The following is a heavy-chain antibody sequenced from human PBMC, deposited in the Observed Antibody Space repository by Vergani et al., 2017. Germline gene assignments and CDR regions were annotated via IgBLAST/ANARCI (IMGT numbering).Heavy chain of an antibody. V-gene: IGHV3-23*01. CDR1: GFTFTAHG. CDR2: ISGQNFRT. Sequence: EVQLLESGGGSAQPGESLRLSCVASGFTFTAHGLNWVRQAPGKGLEWVSGISGQNFRTHYADSVKGRFTISRDDSKNSLYLQMNSLRAEDTAVYYCARDWKYSSSWSNWFDPWGQGTLVTVSS. CDR3: ARDWKYSSSWSNWFDP. D-gene: IGHD6-13*01. J-gene: IGHJ5*02.